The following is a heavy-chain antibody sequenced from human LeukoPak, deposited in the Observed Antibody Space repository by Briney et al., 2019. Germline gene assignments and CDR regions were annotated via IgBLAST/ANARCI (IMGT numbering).Heavy chain of an antibody. J-gene: IGHJ4*02. D-gene: IGHD3-22*01. CDR2: ISGSGGST. V-gene: IGHV3-23*01. CDR1: GFTFSSYA. CDR3: AKVVTMIVVLSSFDY. Sequence: GSLRLSCAASGFTFSSYAMSWVRQAPGKGLEWVSAISGSGGSTYYADSVKGRFTISRDNSKNTLYLQMNSLRAEDTAVYYCAKVVTMIVVLSSFDYWGQGTLVTVSS.